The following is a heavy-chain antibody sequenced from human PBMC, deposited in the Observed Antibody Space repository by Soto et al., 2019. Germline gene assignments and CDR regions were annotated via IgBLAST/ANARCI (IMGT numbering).Heavy chain of an antibody. CDR1: GGSISSCY. V-gene: IGHV4-59*01. CDR2: IYYSGST. Sequence: SETLSLTCTVSGGSISSCYWSWIRQPPGKGLEWIGYIYYSGSTNYNPSLKSRVTISVDTSKNQFSLRLSSVTAADTAVYYCARVSGSYYHVYYFGYWGQGTLVTVSS. J-gene: IGHJ4*02. D-gene: IGHD1-26*01. CDR3: ARVSGSYYHVYYFGY.